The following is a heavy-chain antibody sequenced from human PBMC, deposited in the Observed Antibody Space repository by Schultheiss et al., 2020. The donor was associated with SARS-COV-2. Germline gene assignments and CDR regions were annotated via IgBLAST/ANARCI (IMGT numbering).Heavy chain of an antibody. CDR1: GGTFSSYA. CDR3: ARGTLGYFQR. J-gene: IGHJ1*01. Sequence: SVKVSCKASGGTFSSYAISWVRQAPGQGLEWMGGIIPIFGTANYAQKFQERVTITRDMSTSTAYMELSSLRSEDTAVYYCARGTLGYFQRWGQGTLVTVSS. CDR2: IIPIFGTA. D-gene: IGHD3-3*02. V-gene: IGHV1-69*05.